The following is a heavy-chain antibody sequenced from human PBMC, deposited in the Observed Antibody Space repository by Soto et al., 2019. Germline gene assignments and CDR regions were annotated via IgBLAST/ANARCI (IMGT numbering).Heavy chain of an antibody. CDR1: GFTFSSYW. CDR3: VRGLGNSDH. V-gene: IGHV3-74*03. CDR2: IDSYGSST. J-gene: IGHJ4*02. Sequence: EVQLVESGGGLVQPGGSLRLSCVASGFTFSSYWMQWVRQVPGKEPVWVSFIDSYGSSTKYADSVRGRFTISRDNAKNTPYLLMNSLRVEDTAVYYCVRGLGNSDHWGQGTLVTVSS.